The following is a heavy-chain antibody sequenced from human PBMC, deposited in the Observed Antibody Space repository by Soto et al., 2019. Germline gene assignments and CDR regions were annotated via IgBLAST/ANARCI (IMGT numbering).Heavy chain of an antibody. Sequence: GSLRLSCAASGFTFSSYAMSWVRQAPGKGLERVSAISGSGGSTYYADSVKGRFTISRDNSKNTLYLQMNSLRAEDTAVYYCAKDRAGRDIVVVPAALPLDYWGQGTLVTVSS. CDR2: ISGSGGST. V-gene: IGHV3-23*01. J-gene: IGHJ4*02. CDR3: AKDRAGRDIVVVPAALPLDY. D-gene: IGHD2-2*01. CDR1: GFTFSSYA.